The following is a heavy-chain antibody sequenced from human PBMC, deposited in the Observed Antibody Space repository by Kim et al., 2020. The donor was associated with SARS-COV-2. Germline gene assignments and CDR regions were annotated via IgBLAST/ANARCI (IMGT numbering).Heavy chain of an antibody. CDR3: ARVSSRALGKVVLGELSRPAPYFDY. CDR1: GYSFTSYW. J-gene: IGHJ4*02. CDR2: IYPGDSDT. D-gene: IGHD3-16*02. Sequence: GESLKISCKGSGYSFTSYWIGWVRQMPGKGLEWMGIIYPGDSDTRYSPSFQGQVTISADKSISTAYLQWSSLKASDTAMYYCARVSSRALGKVVLGELSRPAPYFDYWGQGTLVTVSS. V-gene: IGHV5-51*01.